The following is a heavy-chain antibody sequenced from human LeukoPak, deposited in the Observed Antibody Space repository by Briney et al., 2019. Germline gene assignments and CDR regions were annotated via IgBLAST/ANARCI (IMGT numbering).Heavy chain of an antibody. CDR2: ISYDGSNK. D-gene: IGHD4-17*01. CDR3: ARGRPDYGDYVVHIFDY. J-gene: IGHJ4*02. Sequence: GRSLRLSCAASGFTFSSYAMHWVRQAPGKGLEWVAVISYDGSNKYYADSVKGRFTISRDNSKNTLYLQMNGLRAEDTAVYYCARGRPDYGDYVVHIFDYWGQGTLVTVSS. CDR1: GFTFSSYA. V-gene: IGHV3-30*04.